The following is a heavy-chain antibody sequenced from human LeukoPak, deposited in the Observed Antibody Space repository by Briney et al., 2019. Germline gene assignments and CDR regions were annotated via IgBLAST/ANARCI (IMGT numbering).Heavy chain of an antibody. J-gene: IGHJ4*02. CDR1: GYTFTGYY. V-gene: IGHV1-2*02. CDR3: ARLGWWPYSGSYPDDY. D-gene: IGHD1-26*01. CDR2: INPNSGGT. Sequence: ASVKVSCTASGYTFTGYYMHWVRQAPGQGLEWMGWINPNSGGTNYAQKFQGRVTMTRDTSISTAYMELSRLRSDDTAVYYCARLGWWPYSGSYPDDYWGQGTLVTVSS.